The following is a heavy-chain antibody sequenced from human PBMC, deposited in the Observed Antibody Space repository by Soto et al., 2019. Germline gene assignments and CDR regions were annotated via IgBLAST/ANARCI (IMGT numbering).Heavy chain of an antibody. CDR1: GYPFSNHG. J-gene: IGHJ4*02. CDR3: ARLTGYSSGWFDF. D-gene: IGHD6-19*01. V-gene: IGHV1-18*04. Sequence: ASVKVSCKASGYPFSNHGITWVRQVPGQGLEWMGWISTFNGNTNYAQKFQGRVTMTTDTSTNTADMERRSLDSDDTAVYYCARLTGYSSGWFDFWGQGTLVTVSS. CDR2: ISTFNGNT.